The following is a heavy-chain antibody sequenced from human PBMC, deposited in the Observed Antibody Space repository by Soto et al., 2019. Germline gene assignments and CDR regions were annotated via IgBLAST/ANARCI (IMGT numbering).Heavy chain of an antibody. V-gene: IGHV3-30-3*01. CDR2: ISYDGSIK. D-gene: IGHD3-10*01. CDR3: AREWSTSGDLDY. CDR1: GFTFSSHS. Sequence: QVQLVESGGGVVQPGRSLRLSCAASGFTFSSHSIQWVRHAPGKGLEWVAVISYDGSIKYYADSVKGRFTISRDNSKNTAYLQMNSLRAEDTAVFYCAREWSTSGDLDYWGQGTLVIVSS. J-gene: IGHJ4*02.